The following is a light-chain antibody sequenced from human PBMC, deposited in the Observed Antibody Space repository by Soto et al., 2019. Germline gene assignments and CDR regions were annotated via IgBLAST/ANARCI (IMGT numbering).Light chain of an antibody. V-gene: IGLV2-23*01. Sequence: QSALTQPASVSGSPGQSITISCTGTSSDVGSYNLVSWYQQHPGKAPKLMIYEGSKRPSGVSNRFSGSKSGNTASLTISGLQAEDEADYYCCSYAGSFRVFGGGTNLTVL. J-gene: IGLJ3*02. CDR2: EGS. CDR1: SSDVGSYNL. CDR3: CSYAGSFRV.